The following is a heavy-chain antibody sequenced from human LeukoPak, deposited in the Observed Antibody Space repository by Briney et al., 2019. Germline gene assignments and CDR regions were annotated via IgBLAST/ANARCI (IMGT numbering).Heavy chain of an antibody. CDR3: ASGHYGSGSYYSDY. D-gene: IGHD3-10*01. CDR2: IYHSGST. CDR1: GYSISSGYY. Sequence: SETLSLTCTVSGYSISSGYYWGWIRQPPGKGPEWIGSIYHSGSTYYNPSLKSRVTISVDTSKNQFSLKLSSVTAADTAVYYCASGHYGSGSYYSDYWGQGTLVTVSS. J-gene: IGHJ4*02. V-gene: IGHV4-38-2*02.